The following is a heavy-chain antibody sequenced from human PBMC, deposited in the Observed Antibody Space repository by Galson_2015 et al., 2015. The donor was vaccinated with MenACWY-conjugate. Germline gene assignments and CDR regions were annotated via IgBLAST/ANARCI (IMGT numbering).Heavy chain of an antibody. CDR3: ARGAQGYFDY. D-gene: IGHD3-16*01. CDR1: GYTFTNNW. V-gene: IGHV5-51*01. J-gene: IGHJ4*02. CDR2: MNPVDSET. Sequence: QSGAEVKKPGESLKVSCKGSGYTFTNNWIGWVRQMPGKGLEWMGIMNPVDSETRYSPSFQGQVAISADKSISTPFLEWSSLKASDPPVYYCARGAQGYFDYWGQGALVTVSS.